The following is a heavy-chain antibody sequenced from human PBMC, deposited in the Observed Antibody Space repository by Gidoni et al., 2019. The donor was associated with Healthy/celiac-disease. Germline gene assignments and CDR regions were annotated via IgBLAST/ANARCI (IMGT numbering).Heavy chain of an antibody. D-gene: IGHD6-25*01. Sequence: QITLKESGPTLVKPTQTLTLTCTFSGFSLSTSGVGVGWIRQPPGKALEWLALIYWNDDKRYSPSLKSRLTIPKDTSKNQVVLTMTNMDPVDTATYYCAHINSRLQSLDYWGQGTLVTVSS. CDR1: GFSLSTSGVG. CDR2: IYWNDDK. CDR3: AHINSRLQSLDY. V-gene: IGHV2-5*01. J-gene: IGHJ4*02.